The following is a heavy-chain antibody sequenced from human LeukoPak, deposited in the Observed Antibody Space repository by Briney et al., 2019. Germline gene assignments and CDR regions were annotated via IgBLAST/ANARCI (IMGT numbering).Heavy chain of an antibody. J-gene: IGHJ5*02. CDR2: INHSGST. Sequence: SETLSLTCAVYGGSFSGYYWSWIRQPPGKGLEWIGEINHSGSTNYNPSLKSRVTISVDTSKNQFSLKLSSVTAADTAVYYCASSARSWNVARRGNWFDPWGQGTLVTVSS. CDR1: GGSFSGYY. V-gene: IGHV4-34*01. D-gene: IGHD1-1*01. CDR3: ASSARSWNVARRGNWFDP.